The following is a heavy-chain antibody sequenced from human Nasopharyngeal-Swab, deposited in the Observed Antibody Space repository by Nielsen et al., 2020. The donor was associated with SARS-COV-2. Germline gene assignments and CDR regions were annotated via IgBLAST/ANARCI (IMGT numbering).Heavy chain of an antibody. Sequence: GESLKISCAASGFTFSSYAMSWVRQAPGKGLEWVGRIKSKTDGGTTDYAAPVKGRFTISRDDSKNTLYLQMNSLKTEDTAVYYCTIIPLDILTGYYQYYFDYWGQGTLATVSS. CDR3: TIIPLDILTGYYQYYFDY. D-gene: IGHD3-9*01. V-gene: IGHV3-15*01. CDR2: IKSKTDGGTT. J-gene: IGHJ4*02. CDR1: GFTFSSYA.